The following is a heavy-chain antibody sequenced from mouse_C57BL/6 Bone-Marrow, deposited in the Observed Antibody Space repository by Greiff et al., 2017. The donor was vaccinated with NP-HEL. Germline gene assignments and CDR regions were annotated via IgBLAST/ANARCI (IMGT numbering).Heavy chain of an antibody. CDR2: ISSGSGTI. J-gene: IGHJ2*01. CDR1: GFTFSDYG. D-gene: IGHD4-1*01. V-gene: IGHV5-17*01. CDR3: ARTANWDYFDY. Sequence: EVHLVESGGGLVKPGGSLKLSCAASGFTFSDYGMHWVRQAPEKGLEWVAYISSGSGTIYYADTVKGRFTISRDNATNTLFLQMTRLRSEDTAMYYCARTANWDYFDYWGKGTTLTVSS.